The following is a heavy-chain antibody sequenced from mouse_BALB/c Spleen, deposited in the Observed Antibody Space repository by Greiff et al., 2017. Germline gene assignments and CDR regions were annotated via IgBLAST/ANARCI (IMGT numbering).Heavy chain of an antibody. V-gene: IGHV1-7*01. J-gene: IGHJ4*01. CDR1: GYTFSSSW. CDR3: ARNGVRGAMDY. CDR2: INPSTGYT. D-gene: IGHD2-14*01. Sequence: QVQVKQSGAELAKPGASVKMSCKASGYTFSSSWMPLVKQRPGQGLEWIGYINPSTGYTEYNQKFKDKATLTADKSSSTAYMQLSSLTSEDSAVYYCARNGVRGAMDYWGQGTSVTVSS.